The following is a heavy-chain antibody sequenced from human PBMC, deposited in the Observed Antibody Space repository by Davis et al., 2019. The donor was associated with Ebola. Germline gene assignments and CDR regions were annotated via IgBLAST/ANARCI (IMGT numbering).Heavy chain of an antibody. Sequence: ASVKVSCKASGYTFTSYAMHWVRQAPGQRLEWMGWINAANGNTKYSQKFQGRVTITRDTSASTAYMELRSLRSDDTAVYYCARGVVGATAYYFDYWGQGTLVTVSS. CDR2: INAANGNT. CDR1: GYTFTSYA. CDR3: ARGVVGATAYYFDY. V-gene: IGHV1-3*01. J-gene: IGHJ4*02. D-gene: IGHD1-26*01.